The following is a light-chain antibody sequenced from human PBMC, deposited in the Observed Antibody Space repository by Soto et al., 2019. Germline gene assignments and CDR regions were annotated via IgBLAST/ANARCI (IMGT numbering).Light chain of an antibody. Sequence: SVLPQPASVSGSPGQSITISCTGTSSDVGAYNSVSWYQQHPGKAPKLIIYDVSTQPSGISDRFSGSKSGNTASLTISGLQAEDESDYYCSSYTTSVTYVFGTGTKVTVL. CDR1: SSDVGAYNS. V-gene: IGLV2-14*01. CDR3: SSYTTSVTYV. J-gene: IGLJ1*01. CDR2: DVS.